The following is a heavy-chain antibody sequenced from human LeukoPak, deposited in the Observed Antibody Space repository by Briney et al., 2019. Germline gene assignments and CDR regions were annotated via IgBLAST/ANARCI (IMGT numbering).Heavy chain of an antibody. CDR1: GFTFSSYG. CDR3: AKVGQWLVTDYYYMDV. Sequence: GGTLRLSCAASGFTFSSYGMSWVRQAPGKGLEWVSAISGSGGSTYYADSVKGRFTTSRDNSKNMLYLQMSSLRAEDTAMYYCAKVGQWLVTDYYYMDVWGKGTTVTVSS. J-gene: IGHJ6*03. D-gene: IGHD6-19*01. V-gene: IGHV3-23*01. CDR2: ISGSGGST.